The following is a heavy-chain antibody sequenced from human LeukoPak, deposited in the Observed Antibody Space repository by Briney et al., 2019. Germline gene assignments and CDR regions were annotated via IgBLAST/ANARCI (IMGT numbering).Heavy chain of an antibody. J-gene: IGHJ3*01. Sequence: GGSLRLSCAASGFTFATYGISWVRQAPGKGLEWVSVAGESVHTTHYADSVKGRFIISRDNSKNTVHLQMSSLRAEDTAVYYCAKDSFTVVRGVGSDDGFAVWGQGTMVTVSS. CDR2: AGESVHTT. CDR1: GFTFATYG. D-gene: IGHD3-10*01. V-gene: IGHV3-23*01. CDR3: AKDSFTVVRGVGSDDGFAV.